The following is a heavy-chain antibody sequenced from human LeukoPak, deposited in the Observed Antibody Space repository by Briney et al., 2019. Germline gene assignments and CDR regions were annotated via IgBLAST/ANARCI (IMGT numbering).Heavy chain of an antibody. CDR2: TYYGGTT. Sequence: SETLSLTCSVSNGSISSYYWSWIRQSPGKGLEWIGYTYYGGTTTYNPSLKRRVTISVDSPKNHFSLRLTSLTAADTALYYCARHGGTLDYFDSWGPGSLVIVSS. CDR1: NGSISSYY. V-gene: IGHV4-59*08. CDR3: ARHGGTLDYFDS. D-gene: IGHD1-26*01. J-gene: IGHJ4*02.